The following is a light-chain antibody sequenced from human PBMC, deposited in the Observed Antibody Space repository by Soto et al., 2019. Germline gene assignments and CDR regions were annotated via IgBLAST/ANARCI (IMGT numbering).Light chain of an antibody. CDR1: ALPKQY. CDR2: KDS. Sequence: SYELTQPPSVSVSPGQTARITCSGDALPKQYAYWYQQKPGQAPVLVIYKDSERPSGIPERFSGSSSGTTVTLTISGVQAEDEADYYRQSDDVFGTGTKLTVL. CDR3: QSDDV. V-gene: IGLV3-25*03. J-gene: IGLJ1*01.